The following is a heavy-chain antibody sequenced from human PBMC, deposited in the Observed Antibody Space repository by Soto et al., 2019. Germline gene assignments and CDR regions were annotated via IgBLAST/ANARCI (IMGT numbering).Heavy chain of an antibody. CDR1: GGSISSSNW. V-gene: IGHV4-4*02. Sequence: LSLTCAVSGGSISSSNWWSWVRQPPGKGLEWIGEIYHSGSTNYNPSLKSRVTISVDKSKNQFSLKLSSVTAADTAVYYCARVRSWYYYYGMDVWGQGTTVTVSS. J-gene: IGHJ6*02. D-gene: IGHD6-13*01. CDR2: IYHSGST. CDR3: ARVRSWYYYYGMDV.